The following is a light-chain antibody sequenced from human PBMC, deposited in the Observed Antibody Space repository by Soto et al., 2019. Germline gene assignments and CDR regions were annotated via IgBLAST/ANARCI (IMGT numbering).Light chain of an antibody. Sequence: DIQVTQCSSALSASGGDSGTITCRASQSIXSGLDWYQQKPGKAPKFLTDDASSFESGGPSRLSGSGSGTEFTLTISRRQPYDCDTYSSQQLRGHPWTFGQGTKVDIK. J-gene: IGKJ1*01. CDR3: QQLRGHPWT. CDR2: DAS. CDR1: QSIXSG. V-gene: IGKV1-5*01.